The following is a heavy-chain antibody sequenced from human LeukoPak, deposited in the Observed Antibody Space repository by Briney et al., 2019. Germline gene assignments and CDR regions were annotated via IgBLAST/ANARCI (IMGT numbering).Heavy chain of an antibody. V-gene: IGHV3-30-3*01. CDR2: ISYDGSNK. CDR3: ASIVGDYFDY. J-gene: IGHJ4*02. Sequence: GGSLRLSCAASGFTFSSYAMHWVRQAPGKGLEWVAVISYDGSNKYYADSVKGRFTISRDNSKNTLYLQMNSLGAEDTAVYYCASIVGDYFDYWGQGTLVTVSS. D-gene: IGHD1-26*01. CDR1: GFTFSSYA.